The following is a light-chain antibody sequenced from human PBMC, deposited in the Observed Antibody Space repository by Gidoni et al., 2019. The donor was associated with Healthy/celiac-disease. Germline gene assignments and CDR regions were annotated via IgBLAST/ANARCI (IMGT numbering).Light chain of an antibody. CDR3: QQDDT. V-gene: IGKV3D-11*01. CDR2: DPS. Sequence: EIVLTQSPATLSLSPGERATRPCRASQGASSYLAWYQQKPGQAPRLLIYDPSNRATGIPARFSGSGPGTDFTLTISSLEPEDFAVYYCQQDDTFGQGTKLEIK. CDR1: QGASSY. J-gene: IGKJ2*01.